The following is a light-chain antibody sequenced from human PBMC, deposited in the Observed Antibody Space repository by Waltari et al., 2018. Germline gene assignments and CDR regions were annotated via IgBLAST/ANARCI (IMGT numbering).Light chain of an antibody. CDR3: QAWDGNTVI. CDR1: HLVDKY. CDR2: EDS. J-gene: IGLJ2*01. Sequence: SYDLTQPPSVSVSPGQTATIPCPGDHLVDKYVCWYHTKPGQSPVLIIYEDSKRPPGIPERFSGSNSGNTATLTISETQAMDEADYYCQAWDGNTVIFGGGTRLTVL. V-gene: IGLV3-1*01.